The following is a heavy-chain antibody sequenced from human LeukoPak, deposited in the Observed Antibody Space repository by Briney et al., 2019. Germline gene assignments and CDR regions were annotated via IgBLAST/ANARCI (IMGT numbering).Heavy chain of an antibody. CDR3: ARGGEFGDFMDV. D-gene: IGHD3-10*01. V-gene: IGHV4-30-4*08. CDR2: IYYSGST. Sequence: SQTLSLTCTVSGGSISSGDYYWSWIRQPPGKGLEWIGYIYYSGSTYYNPSLKSRVTISVDTSKNQVSLKLTSVTAADTAVYYCARGGEFGDFMDVWGKGTMVTVSS. CDR1: GGSISSGDYY. J-gene: IGHJ6*03.